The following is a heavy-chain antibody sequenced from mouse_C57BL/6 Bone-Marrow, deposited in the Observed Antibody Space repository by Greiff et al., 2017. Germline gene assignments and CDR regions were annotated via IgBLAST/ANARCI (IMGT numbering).Heavy chain of an antibody. D-gene: IGHD1-1*01. CDR2: ISSGGSYT. Sequence: DVKLVESGGDLVKPGGSLKLSCAASGFTFSSYGMSWVRQTPDKRLEWVATISSGGSYTYYPDSVKGRFTISRDNAKNTLYLQMSSLKSEDTALYYCARQPVYSSSRDYWGQGTTLTVSS. J-gene: IGHJ2*01. CDR3: ARQPVYSSSRDY. V-gene: IGHV5-6*02. CDR1: GFTFSSYG.